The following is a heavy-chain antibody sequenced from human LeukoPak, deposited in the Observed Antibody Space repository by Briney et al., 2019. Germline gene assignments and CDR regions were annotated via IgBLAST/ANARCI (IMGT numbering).Heavy chain of an antibody. J-gene: IGHJ4*02. V-gene: IGHV3-7*01. Sequence: GGSLRLSCAASGFTFSSYGMHWVRQAPGKGLEWVANIKQNGREKYYVDSVKGRFTISRDNAKNSLYLQMNSLRAEDTAVYYCARDLDPSSSPFPYYFDYWGQGTLVTVSS. CDR1: GFTFSSYG. D-gene: IGHD6-6*01. CDR2: IKQNGREK. CDR3: ARDLDPSSSPFPYYFDY.